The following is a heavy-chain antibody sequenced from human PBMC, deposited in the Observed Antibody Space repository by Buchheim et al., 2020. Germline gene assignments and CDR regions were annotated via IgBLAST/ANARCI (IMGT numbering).Heavy chain of an antibody. CDR2: IYHSGST. CDR3: AREFGGYSYGKPFDY. CDR1: GYSISSGYY. J-gene: IGHJ4*02. Sequence: QVQLQESGPGLVKPSETLSLTCTVSGYSISSGYYWGWIRQPPGKGLEWIGSIYHSGSTYYNPSLKSRVTISVDTSKNQFSLKLSSVTAADTAVYYCAREFGGYSYGKPFDYWGQGTL. D-gene: IGHD5-18*01. V-gene: IGHV4-38-2*02.